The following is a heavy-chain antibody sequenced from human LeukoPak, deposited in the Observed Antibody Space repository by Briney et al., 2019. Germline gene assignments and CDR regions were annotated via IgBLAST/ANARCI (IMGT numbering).Heavy chain of an antibody. V-gene: IGHV1-2*02. CDR1: GYTFTGYY. Sequence: GASVKVSCKASGYTFTGYYMHWVRQAPGQGLEWMGWINPNSGGTNYAQKFQGRVTMTRDTSISTAYMELSRLRSDDTAVYYCARGVLLWFGELLNRFDPWGQGTLVTVSS. J-gene: IGHJ5*02. CDR3: ARGVLLWFGELLNRFDP. CDR2: INPNSGGT. D-gene: IGHD3-10*01.